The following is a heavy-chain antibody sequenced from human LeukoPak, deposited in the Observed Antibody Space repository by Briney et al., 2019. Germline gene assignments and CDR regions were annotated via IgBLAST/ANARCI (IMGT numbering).Heavy chain of an antibody. CDR2: INGDGINT. V-gene: IGHV3-74*01. J-gene: IGHJ4*02. CDR3: AKDPLDY. Sequence: GGSLRLSCAASGFTLSSYWTHWVRQTPGKGLVWISHINGDGINTNYADSVKGRFTISRDNAKNTLYLQMNSLRAEDTAVYYCAKDPLDYWGQGTLVTVSS. CDR1: GFTLSSYW.